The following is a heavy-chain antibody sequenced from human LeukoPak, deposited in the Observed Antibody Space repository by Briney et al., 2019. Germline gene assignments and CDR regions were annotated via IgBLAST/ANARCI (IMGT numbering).Heavy chain of an antibody. D-gene: IGHD4-17*01. CDR1: GFTFSSYS. V-gene: IGHV3-21*01. J-gene: IGHJ4*02. Sequence: GGSLRLSCAASGFTFSSYSMNWVRQAPGKGLEWVSSISSSSSYIYYADSVKGRFTISRDNAKNSLYLQMNSLRAEDTAVYYCARGGREYGDYVVYFDYWGQGTLVTVSS. CDR3: ARGGREYGDYVVYFDY. CDR2: ISSSSSYI.